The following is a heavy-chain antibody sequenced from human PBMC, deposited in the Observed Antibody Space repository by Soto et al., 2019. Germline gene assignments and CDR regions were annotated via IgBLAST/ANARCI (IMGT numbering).Heavy chain of an antibody. D-gene: IGHD6-25*01. Sequence: SETLSLTCTVSGDSISTYPWSWIRQPPGKGLEWIGYIDHSGTTNYNPSLKSRVTISIDMSKNQFSLNLSSVTAADTAVYYCARGRHGSGRWDATLDYWGQGTLVTVSS. J-gene: IGHJ4*02. CDR3: ARGRHGSGRWDATLDY. CDR2: IDHSGTT. CDR1: GDSISTYP. V-gene: IGHV4-59*01.